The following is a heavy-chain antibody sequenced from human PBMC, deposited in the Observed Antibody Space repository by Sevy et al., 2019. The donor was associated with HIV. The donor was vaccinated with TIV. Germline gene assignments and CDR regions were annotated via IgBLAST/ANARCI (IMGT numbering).Heavy chain of an antibody. D-gene: IGHD3-22*01. Sequence: GGYLRLSCAASGFTFSSYGMHWVRQAPGKGLERVAVISYEGSNKYYADSVKGRFTFSRDNSKNTLYLQMNSLRAEDTAVYYCAKASITMIVVVITLDYWGQGTLVTVSS. V-gene: IGHV3-30*18. CDR1: GFTFSSYG. CDR3: AKASITMIVVVITLDY. CDR2: ISYEGSNK. J-gene: IGHJ4*02.